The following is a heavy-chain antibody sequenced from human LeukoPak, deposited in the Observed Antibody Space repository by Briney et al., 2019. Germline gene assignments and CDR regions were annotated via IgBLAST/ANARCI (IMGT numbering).Heavy chain of an antibody. J-gene: IGHJ6*02. CDR3: ASSDSSGYYFQAPRYYYYGMDV. CDR1: GFTVSSNY. Sequence: PGGSLRLSCAASGFTVSSNYMSWVRQAPGKGLEWVSVIYSGGSTYYADSAKGRFTISRDNSKNTLYLQMNSLRAEDTAVYYCASSDSSGYYFQAPRYYYYGMDVWGQGTTVTVSS. V-gene: IGHV3-53*01. CDR2: IYSGGST. D-gene: IGHD3-22*01.